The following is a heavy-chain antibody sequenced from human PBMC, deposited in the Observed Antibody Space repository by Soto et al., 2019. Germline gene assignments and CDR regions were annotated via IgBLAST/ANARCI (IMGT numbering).Heavy chain of an antibody. V-gene: IGHV1-2*02. CDR1: GYTFTGYY. CDR3: ARVKVLWFGELRYYYYGMDV. D-gene: IGHD3-10*01. CDR2: INPNSGGT. Sequence: EASVKVSCKASGYTFTGYYMHWVRQAPGQGLEWMGWINPNSGGTNYAQKFQGRVTMTRDTSISTAYMELSRPRSDDTAVYYCARVKVLWFGELRYYYYGMDVWGQGTTVTVSS. J-gene: IGHJ6*02.